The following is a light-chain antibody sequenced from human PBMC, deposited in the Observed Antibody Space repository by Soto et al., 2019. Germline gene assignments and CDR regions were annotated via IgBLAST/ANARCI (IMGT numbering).Light chain of an antibody. CDR3: LQDHSYPRT. J-gene: IGKJ1*01. CDR2: AAS. V-gene: IGKV1-6*01. Sequence: AIPMTQSPSSLSASVGDRVSITCRASQGIRNDLGWYQQKPGKAPKLLIYAASSLQSGVPSRFSGSGSGPDFTLTISSLQPEDSATYYCLQDHSYPRTFGQGTNVEIK. CDR1: QGIRND.